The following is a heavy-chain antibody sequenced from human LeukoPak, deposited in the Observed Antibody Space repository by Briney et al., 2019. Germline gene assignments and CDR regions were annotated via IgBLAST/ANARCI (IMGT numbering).Heavy chain of an antibody. CDR3: ARRLTSSWYFAFDI. Sequence: PGGSLRLSCAASGFTFDDYGMSWVRQAPGKGLEWVSGINWNGGSTGYADSVKRRFTISRDNAKNSLYLQMNSLRAEDTALYYCARRLTSSWYFAFDIWGQGTMVTVSS. CDR1: GFTFDDYG. J-gene: IGHJ3*02. D-gene: IGHD6-13*01. V-gene: IGHV3-20*04. CDR2: INWNGGST.